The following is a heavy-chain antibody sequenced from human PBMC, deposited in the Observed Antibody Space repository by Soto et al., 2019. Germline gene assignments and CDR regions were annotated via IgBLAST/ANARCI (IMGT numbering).Heavy chain of an antibody. CDR1: RFTFSSYA. Sequence: PGGSLRLSCAASRFTFSSYAINWVRQAPGKGLEWVLGISGSGDNTYYADSVKGRFTISRDNSKYTLYLQMISLRAEDAAVYYCARGQLSGILVGYYFDFWGQGTLVTVSS. J-gene: IGHJ4*02. CDR3: ARGQLSGILVGYYFDF. D-gene: IGHD2-8*02. V-gene: IGHV3-23*01. CDR2: ISGSGDNT.